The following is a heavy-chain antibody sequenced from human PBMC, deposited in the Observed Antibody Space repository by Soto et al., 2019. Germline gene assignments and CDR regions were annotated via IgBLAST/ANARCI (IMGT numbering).Heavy chain of an antibody. CDR2: ISAYNGNT. Sequence: QDQLVQSGVEVKKPGASVKVSCKASGYSFTNYGITWVRQAPGQGFEWMGWISAYNGNTNYAQKFQGGGPLTTDASTSTAYLELRSLRSDDTAVYYCARDRGVAPPVAGNTHYYYYMDVWGKGTTVTVSS. D-gene: IGHD6-19*01. V-gene: IGHV1-18*01. CDR3: ARDRGVAPPVAGNTHYYYYMDV. J-gene: IGHJ6*03. CDR1: GYSFTNYG.